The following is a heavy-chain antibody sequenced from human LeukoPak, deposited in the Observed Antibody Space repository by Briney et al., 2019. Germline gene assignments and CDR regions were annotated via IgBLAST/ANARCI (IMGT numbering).Heavy chain of an antibody. Sequence: GGSLRLSCAASGFTFSSYGMHWVRQAPGEGLEWVAVIWYDGSNKYYADSVKGRFTISRDNSKNTLYLQTNSLRAEDTAVYYCARDHGQITPQGPHYYGMDVWGQGTTVTVSS. J-gene: IGHJ6*02. V-gene: IGHV3-33*01. CDR2: IWYDGSNK. CDR3: ARDHGQITPQGPHYYGMDV. CDR1: GFTFSSYG. D-gene: IGHD3-16*01.